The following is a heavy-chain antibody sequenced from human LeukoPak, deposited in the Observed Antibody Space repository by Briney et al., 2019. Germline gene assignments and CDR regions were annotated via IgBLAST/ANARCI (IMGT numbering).Heavy chain of an antibody. Sequence: SQTLSLTCTVSGGSISSGGFYWSWIRQYPGKGLEWIGYIYYSGSTFYNPSLKSRVTISVDTSKNQFSLKLSSVTAADTAVHYCARGVGTKVDYWGQGTLVTVSS. CDR2: IYYSGST. V-gene: IGHV4-31*03. J-gene: IGHJ4*02. CDR3: ARGVGTKVDY. D-gene: IGHD1/OR15-1a*01. CDR1: GGSISSGGFY.